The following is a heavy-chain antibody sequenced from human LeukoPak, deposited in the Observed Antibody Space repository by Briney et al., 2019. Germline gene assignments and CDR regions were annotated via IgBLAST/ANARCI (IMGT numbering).Heavy chain of an antibody. CDR2: MAFTGST. CDR3: AREGFGGLPAAIGTVFDS. Sequence: SETLSLTCAVSGGSISSNKYYWGWIRHPPGKGLEWIGSMAFTGSTYYNPSLKSRVTISVDTSKKQFSLNLTPVTAADTAVYYCAREGFGGLPAAIGTVFDSWGQGTLVTVSS. V-gene: IGHV4-39*02. J-gene: IGHJ4*02. CDR1: GGSISSNKYY. D-gene: IGHD2-2*02.